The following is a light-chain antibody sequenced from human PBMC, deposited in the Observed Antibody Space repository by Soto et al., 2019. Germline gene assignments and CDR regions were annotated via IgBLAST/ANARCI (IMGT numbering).Light chain of an antibody. CDR2: RAS. Sequence: EIVLTQSPATLSLSPGERDTLSCRASQKIGRNLAWYQQIPGQAPRLLIFRASTRANGTPARFTGGGSGAESTLTINSLQSEDFAVYYCQQYERWPPVTFGGGTKV. CDR1: QKIGRN. V-gene: IGKV3-15*01. CDR3: QQYERWPPVT. J-gene: IGKJ4*01.